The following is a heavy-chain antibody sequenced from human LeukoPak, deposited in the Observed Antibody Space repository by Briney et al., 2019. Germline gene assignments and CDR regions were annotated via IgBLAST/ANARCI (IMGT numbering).Heavy chain of an antibody. CDR1: GYTFTGYY. CDR2: INTNTGNP. CDR3: ARGELWFGENIPGFDP. V-gene: IGHV7-4-1*02. J-gene: IGHJ5*02. Sequence: ASVKVSCKASGYTFTGYYMHWVRQAPGQGLEWMGWINTNTGNPTYAQGFTGRFVFSLDTSVSTAYLQISSLKAEDTAVYYCARGELWFGENIPGFDPWGQGTLVTVSS. D-gene: IGHD3-10*01.